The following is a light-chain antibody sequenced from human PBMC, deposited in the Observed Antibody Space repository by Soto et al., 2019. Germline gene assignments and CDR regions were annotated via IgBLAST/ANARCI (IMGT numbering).Light chain of an antibody. CDR2: DVS. Sequence: QSVLTQPASVSGSPGQSIAISCTGTSSDIGSYNYVSWYQQHPGKAPKLIIYDVSSRPSGVSYRFSGSKSGNTASLTISGLQPEDESDYYCSSYTSSITLVFGGGTQLTVL. CDR1: SSDIGSYNY. CDR3: SSYTSSITLV. J-gene: IGLJ2*01. V-gene: IGLV2-14*01.